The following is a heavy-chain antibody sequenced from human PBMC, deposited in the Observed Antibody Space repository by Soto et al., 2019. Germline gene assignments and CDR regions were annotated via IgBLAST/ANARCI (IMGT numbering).Heavy chain of an antibody. CDR3: ARGNVVANDY. J-gene: IGHJ4*02. CDR1: GGSISSSSYY. CDR2: VYYSGTT. D-gene: IGHD2-21*01. Sequence: PSETLSLTCTVSGGSISSSSYYWAWVRQPPGKGLEWIGSVYYSGTTYYNPSLKSRVTISEDTSKNQFSLRLSSVTAADTAVYYCARGNVVANDYWGQGTLVTSPQ. V-gene: IGHV4-39*07.